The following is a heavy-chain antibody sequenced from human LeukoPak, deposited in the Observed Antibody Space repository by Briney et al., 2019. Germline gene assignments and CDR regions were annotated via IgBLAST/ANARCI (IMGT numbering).Heavy chain of an antibody. CDR2: INPNSGGT. Sequence: ASVKVSCKASGYTFTGYYMHWVRQAPGQGLEWMGWINPNSGGTNYAQKFQGGVTMTRDTSISTAYMELSRLRSDDTAVYYCARVSAGYCSGGSCYSGWFDPWGQGTLVTVSS. CDR3: ARVSAGYCSGGSCYSGWFDP. CDR1: GYTFTGYY. D-gene: IGHD2-15*01. J-gene: IGHJ5*02. V-gene: IGHV1-2*02.